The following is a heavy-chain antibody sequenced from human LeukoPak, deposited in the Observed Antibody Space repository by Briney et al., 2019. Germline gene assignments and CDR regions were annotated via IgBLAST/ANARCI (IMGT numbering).Heavy chain of an antibody. V-gene: IGHV3-11*01. CDR3: ARSRAVDIVVVVAAMGFDP. CDR1: GFTFSDYY. CDR2: ISSSGSTI. J-gene: IGHJ5*02. D-gene: IGHD2-15*01. Sequence: GGSLRLSCAASGFTFSDYYMSWIGQAPGKGLEWVSYISSSGSTIYYADSVKGRFTISRDNAKNSLYLQMNSLRAEDTAVYYCARSRAVDIVVVVAAMGFDPWGQGTLVTVSS.